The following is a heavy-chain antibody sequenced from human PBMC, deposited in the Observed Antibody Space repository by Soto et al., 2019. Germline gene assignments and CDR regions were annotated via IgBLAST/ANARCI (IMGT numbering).Heavy chain of an antibody. D-gene: IGHD3-3*02. CDR3: ARDTETLGPRANVALDI. V-gene: IGHV1-3*01. J-gene: IGHJ3*02. Sequence: QAQLVQSGAEMKKPGASVKVSCKATGYTFSAYTMNWVRQAPGQSLEWMGWINAGSGNTKYSQNFQGRVSITRDTSASTVYMELTGLTSEDTAVYYCARDTETLGPRANVALDIWGQGTMVTVSS. CDR1: GYTFSAYT. CDR2: INAGSGNT.